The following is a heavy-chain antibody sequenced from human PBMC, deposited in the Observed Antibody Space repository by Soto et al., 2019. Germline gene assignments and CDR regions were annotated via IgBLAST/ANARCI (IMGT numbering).Heavy chain of an antibody. D-gene: IGHD1-26*01. CDR1: GYTLTSYG. V-gene: IGHV1-18*01. CDR2: ISAYNGNT. J-gene: IGHJ6*02. Sequence: GASVKVSCKASGYTLTSYGISWVRQAPGQGLEWMGWISAYNGNTNYAQKLQGRVTMTTDTSTSTAYMELRSLRSDDTAVYYCARVNSGSSIYYYYYGMDVWGQGTTVTVSS. CDR3: ARVNSGSSIYYYYYGMDV.